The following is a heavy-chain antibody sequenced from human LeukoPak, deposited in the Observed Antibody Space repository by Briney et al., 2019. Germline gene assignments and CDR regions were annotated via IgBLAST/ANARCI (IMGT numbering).Heavy chain of an antibody. D-gene: IGHD5-12*01. CDR2: IYHGGKT. CDR3: ARGASLDWFDP. J-gene: IGHJ5*02. V-gene: IGHV4-38-2*02. Sequence: PSETLSLTCTVSGYSISSGYYWGWIRQFPGKGLEWIGSIYHGGKTYYNPSLKSRVTISLDTPKNQFSLNLVSVTAADTAVYYCARGASLDWFDPWGQGTLVTVSS. CDR1: GYSISSGYY.